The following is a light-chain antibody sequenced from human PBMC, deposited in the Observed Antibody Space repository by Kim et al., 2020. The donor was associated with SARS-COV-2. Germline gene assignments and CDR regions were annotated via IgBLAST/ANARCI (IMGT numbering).Light chain of an antibody. CDR1: SSAVGGYNY. J-gene: IGLJ2*01. V-gene: IGLV2-8*01. Sequence: QSVTYACTGTSSAVGGYNYVSWYQQHPGKAPKLIIYEVSKRPSGVPDRFSGSKSGNTASLTVSGLQAEDEADYYCSSYAGSNNVVFGGGTQLTVL. CDR2: EVS. CDR3: SSYAGSNNVV.